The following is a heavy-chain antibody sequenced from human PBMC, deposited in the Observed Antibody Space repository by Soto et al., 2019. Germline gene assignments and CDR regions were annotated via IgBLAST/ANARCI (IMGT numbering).Heavy chain of an antibody. CDR1: GYTFSSYG. D-gene: IGHD6-13*01. V-gene: IGHV1-18*01. CDR2: ISAYNGNT. J-gene: IGHJ3*02. CDR3: AREVAAGTSADAFDI. Sequence: ASVKVSCKASGYTFSSYGISWVRQAPGQGLEWMGWISAYNGNTNYAQKVQGRVTMTTDKSTSTAYMELSSLRSEDTAVYYCAREVAAGTSADAFDIWGQGTMVTVSS.